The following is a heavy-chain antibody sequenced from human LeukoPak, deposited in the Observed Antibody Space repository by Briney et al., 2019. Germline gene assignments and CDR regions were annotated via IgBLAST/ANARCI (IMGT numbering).Heavy chain of an antibody. J-gene: IGHJ4*02. Sequence: GGSLRLSCAASGLTFSSYWMHWVRQAPGKGLVWVSRINSDGSSPSYADSVKGRFTISRDNAKKTLYLQMNSLRAEDTAVYYCSRGYSGGFDYWGQGTLVTVSS. CDR2: INSDGSSP. D-gene: IGHD2-15*01. CDR1: GLTFSSYW. CDR3: SRGYSGGFDY. V-gene: IGHV3-74*01.